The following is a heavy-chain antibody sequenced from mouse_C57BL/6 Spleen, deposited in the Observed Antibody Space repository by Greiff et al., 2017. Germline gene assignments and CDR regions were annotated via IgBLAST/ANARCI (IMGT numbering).Heavy chain of an antibody. V-gene: IGHV1-64*01. Sequence: QVQLQQPGAELVKPGASVKLSCKASGYTFTSYWMHWVKQRPGQGLEWIGMIHPNSGSTNYNEKFKSKATLTVDKSSSTAYMQLSSLTSEDSAVYYCASRNYYGSSSDYAMDYWGQGTSVTVSS. D-gene: IGHD1-1*01. CDR1: GYTFTSYW. CDR3: ASRNYYGSSSDYAMDY. CDR2: IHPNSGST. J-gene: IGHJ4*01.